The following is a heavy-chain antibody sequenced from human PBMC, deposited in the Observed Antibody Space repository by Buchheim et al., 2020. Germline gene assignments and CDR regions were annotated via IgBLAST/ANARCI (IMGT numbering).Heavy chain of an antibody. J-gene: IGHJ4*02. CDR3: ARDRNYYDSNGLPY. D-gene: IGHD3-22*01. CDR1: GGTFSSYT. CDR2: IIPIFGVA. V-gene: IGHV1-69*08. Sequence: QVQLVQSGAEVKKPGSSVKVSCKSSGGTFSSYTISWVRQAPGQGLEWMGKIIPIFGVAKYAQRFRDRVTITADKSTSTAYMELSSLRSEDTAVYYSARDRNYYDSNGLPYWGQGTL.